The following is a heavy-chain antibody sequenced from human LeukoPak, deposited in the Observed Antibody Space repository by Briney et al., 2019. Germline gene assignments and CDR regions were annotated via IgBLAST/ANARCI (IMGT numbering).Heavy chain of an antibody. J-gene: IGHJ4*02. CDR1: GFTVSSYY. D-gene: IGHD3-10*01. Sequence: GGSLRLSCAASGFTVSSYYMSWVRQAPGKGLEWVSLIRDSGVSTYYTDSVKGRFTISRDNSKNTLYLQMNSLRAEDTAIYYCAKGAYGSGTYSFDYWGQGTLVTVSS. CDR2: IRDSGVST. CDR3: AKGAYGSGTYSFDY. V-gene: IGHV3-23*01.